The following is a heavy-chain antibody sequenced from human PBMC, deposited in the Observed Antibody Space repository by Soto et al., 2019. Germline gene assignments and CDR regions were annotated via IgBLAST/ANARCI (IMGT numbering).Heavy chain of an antibody. V-gene: IGHV3-23*01. J-gene: IGHJ4*02. CDR2: VSGSGGDT. Sequence: PGGSLRLSCAASGFSFSTFALSWVRQAPGKGLEWVPAVSGSGGDTDYADPVKGRFTISRDNSRNTLYLQMNSLRAEDTAIYYCAGHGYSSQAYWGQGTLVTVSS. CDR3: AGHGYSSQAY. CDR1: GFSFSTFA. D-gene: IGHD5-18*01.